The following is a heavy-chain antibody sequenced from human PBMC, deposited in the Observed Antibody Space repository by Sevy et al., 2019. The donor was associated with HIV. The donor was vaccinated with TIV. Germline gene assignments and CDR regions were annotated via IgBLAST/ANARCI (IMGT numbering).Heavy chain of an antibody. CDR1: GYTLTAFV. CDR2: FDPEDDER. D-gene: IGHD3-22*01. Sequence: ASVKVSCKVSGYTLTAFVMHWVRQAPGKGLEWMGTFDPEDDERIYAQKFQGRVSMTEDTSADTAYMELSSLRSEDTAIYYCATTKDYYDSSAYPVDYWGQGTLVTVSS. V-gene: IGHV1-24*01. J-gene: IGHJ4*02. CDR3: ATTKDYYDSSAYPVDY.